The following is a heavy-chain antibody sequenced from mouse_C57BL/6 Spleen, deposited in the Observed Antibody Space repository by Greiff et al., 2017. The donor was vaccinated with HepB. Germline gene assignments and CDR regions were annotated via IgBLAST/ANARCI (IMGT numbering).Heavy chain of an antibody. J-gene: IGHJ2*01. CDR2: IDPETGGT. CDR1: GYTFTDYE. D-gene: IGHD1-1*01. CDR3: TRRDYYGSSYGDY. Sequence: QVQLQQSGAELVRPGASVTLSCKASGYTFTDYEMHWVKQTPVHGLEWIGAIDPETGGTAYNQKFKGKAILTADKSSSTAYMELRSLTSEDSAVYYCTRRDYYGSSYGDYWGQGTTLTVSS. V-gene: IGHV1-15*01.